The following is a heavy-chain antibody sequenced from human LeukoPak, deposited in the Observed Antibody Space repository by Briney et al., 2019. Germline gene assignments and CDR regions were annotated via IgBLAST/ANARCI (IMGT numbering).Heavy chain of an antibody. CDR2: ISSSSSYI. CDR3: ARAHYYDSSGYYPYYFDY. V-gene: IGHV3-21*01. J-gene: IGHJ4*02. CDR1: GFGFSSYS. Sequence: GGSLRLSCAASGFGFSSYSMNWVRQAPGKGLEWVSSISSSSSYIYYADSVRGRFTISRDNVKNSLYLQMNSLRAEDTAVYYCARAHYYDSSGYYPYYFDYWGQGTLVTVSS. D-gene: IGHD3-22*01.